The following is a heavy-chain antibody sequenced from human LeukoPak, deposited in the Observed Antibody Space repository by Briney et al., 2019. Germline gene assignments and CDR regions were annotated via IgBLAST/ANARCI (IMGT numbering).Heavy chain of an antibody. Sequence: SETLSLTCAVYGGSISSYYWSWIRQPTGKGLEWIGRIYSSGTTNYNPSLKSRVTMSVDTSKNQFSLKLRSVAAADTAVYYCARDWTVVTEPLNSDAFDIWSQGTMVTVSP. V-gene: IGHV4-4*07. D-gene: IGHD1-14*01. CDR1: GGSISSYY. J-gene: IGHJ3*02. CDR3: ARDWTVVTEPLNSDAFDI. CDR2: IYSSGTT.